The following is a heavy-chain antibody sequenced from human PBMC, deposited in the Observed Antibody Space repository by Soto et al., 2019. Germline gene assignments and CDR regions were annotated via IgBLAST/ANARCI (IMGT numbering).Heavy chain of an antibody. V-gene: IGHV1-2*02. J-gene: IGHJ5*02. CDR1: GYTFTGYY. D-gene: IGHD2-2*02. CDR3: AREWDCSSTSCYSGWFDP. CDR2: INPNSGGT. Sequence: QVQLVQSGAEVKKPGASVKVSCKAPGYTFTGYYMHWVRQAPGQGLEWMGWINPNSGGTNYAQKFQGRVTMTRDTSISTAYMELSRLRSDDTAVYYCAREWDCSSTSCYSGWFDPWGQGTLVTVSS.